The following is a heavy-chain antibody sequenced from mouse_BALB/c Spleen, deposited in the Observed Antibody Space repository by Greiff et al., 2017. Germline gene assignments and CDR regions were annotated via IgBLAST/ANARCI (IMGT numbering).Heavy chain of an antibody. J-gene: IGHJ4*01. CDR3: AREDGYDWNYAMDY. CDR1: GFSLTGYG. D-gene: IGHD2-2*01. V-gene: IGHV2-6-7*01. CDR2: IWGDGST. Sequence: QVQLKESGPGLVAPSQSLSITCTVSGFSLTGYGVNWVRQPPGKGLEWLGMIWGDGSTDYNSALKSRLSISKDNSKSQVFLKMNSLQTDDTARYYCAREDGYDWNYAMDYWGQGTSVTVSS.